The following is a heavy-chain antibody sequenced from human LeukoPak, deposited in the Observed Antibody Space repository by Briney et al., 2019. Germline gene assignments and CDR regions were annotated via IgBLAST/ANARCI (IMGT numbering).Heavy chain of an antibody. CDR1: GYTFTAYF. J-gene: IGHJ5*02. CDR2: VNPNSGIT. V-gene: IGHV1-2*06. Sequence: ASVKVSCKASGYTFTAYFMHWVRQAPGQGLEWMGRVNPNSGITNSIQKFQGRVTMTRDTSISTAYMELSGLRSDDTAVYYCARERFDPWGQGTLVTVSS. CDR3: ARERFDP.